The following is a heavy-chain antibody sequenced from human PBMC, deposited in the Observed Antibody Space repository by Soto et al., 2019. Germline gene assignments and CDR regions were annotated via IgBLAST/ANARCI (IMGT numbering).Heavy chain of an antibody. V-gene: IGHV3-23*01. J-gene: IGHJ6*02. CDR1: GFTSGVTFRTFA. D-gene: IGHD3-9*01. Sequence: EVQLLESDGGLVQPGGSLRLSCTASGFTSGVTFRTFAMSWVQQAPGKGLEWVSTISGAGDKRYYVDFVKGRFTISRDNSRNSLYLQMSSLRDADTAVYYCAKENGDFYDNTGYSRHRGLDVWGQGTTVTVSS. CDR2: ISGAGDKR. CDR3: AKENGDFYDNTGYSRHRGLDV.